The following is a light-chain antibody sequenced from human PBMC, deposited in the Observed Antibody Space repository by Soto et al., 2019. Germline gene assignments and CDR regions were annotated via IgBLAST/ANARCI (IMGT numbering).Light chain of an antibody. V-gene: IGLV2-14*01. CDR2: EVS. CDR3: ASYTGTSTDVL. Sequence: QSALTQPASVSGSPGQSFTISCAGTSSDIGAYNYVSWYQQHPGRAPKLMLYEVSHRPSGVSNRFSGSKSANTASLTISGLQPEDEADYYCASYTGTSTDVLFGGGTKLTVL. J-gene: IGLJ2*01. CDR1: SSDIGAYNY.